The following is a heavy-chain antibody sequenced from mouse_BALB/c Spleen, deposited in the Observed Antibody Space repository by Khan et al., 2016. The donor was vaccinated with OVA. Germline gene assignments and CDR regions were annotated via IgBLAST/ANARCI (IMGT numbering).Heavy chain of an antibody. Sequence: EVELVESGGGLVQSGGSLKLSCAASGFTFSSYTMSWVRQTPEKRLEWVAYISNGGGNSYYPATVTGRFTISRDTAQTPLYLPMSSLKSEDTAMYYCARHSAIWEGVNAMDSWGQGTSVTVSA. J-gene: IGHJ4*01. CDR2: ISNGGGNS. D-gene: IGHD4-1*01. CDR1: GFTFSSYT. V-gene: IGHV5-12-2*01. CDR3: ARHSAIWEGVNAMDS.